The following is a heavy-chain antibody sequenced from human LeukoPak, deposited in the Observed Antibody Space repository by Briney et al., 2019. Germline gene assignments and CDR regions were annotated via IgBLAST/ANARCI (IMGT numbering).Heavy chain of an antibody. Sequence: GGSLRLSCAASGFTFSSYGMSWVRQAPGKGLEWVSAISGSGGSTYYADSVKGRFTISRDNSKNTLYLQMNSLRAEDTAVYYCAKGIRSGDSSGYYPDAFDIWGQGTMVTVSS. D-gene: IGHD3-22*01. CDR2: ISGSGGST. J-gene: IGHJ3*02. CDR3: AKGIRSGDSSGYYPDAFDI. V-gene: IGHV3-23*01. CDR1: GFTFSSYG.